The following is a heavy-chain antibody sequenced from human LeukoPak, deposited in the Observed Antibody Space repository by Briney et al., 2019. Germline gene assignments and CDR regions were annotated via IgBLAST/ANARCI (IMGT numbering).Heavy chain of an antibody. V-gene: IGHV4-4*07. CDR2: IYTSGST. CDR1: GGSISSYY. J-gene: IGHJ5*02. CDR3: ARDVPYQLHGGWFDP. D-gene: IGHD2-2*01. Sequence: SETLSLTCTVSGGSISSYYWSWIRQPAGKGLEWIGRIYTSGSTNYNPSLKSRVTMSVDTSKNQFSLKLSSVTAADTAVYHCARDVPYQLHGGWFDPWGQGTLVTVSS.